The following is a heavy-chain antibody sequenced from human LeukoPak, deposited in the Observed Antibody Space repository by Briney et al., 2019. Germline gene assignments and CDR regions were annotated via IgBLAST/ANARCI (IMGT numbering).Heavy chain of an antibody. Sequence: GGSLRLSCAASGFTFSRYWMHWVRQDPEKGLVWVSRISSDGSEIIYADSVKGRFTISRDNAENTLYLEMNSLGVEDTAVYYCARDWGGYGPTSHDYWGQGTLVTVSS. D-gene: IGHD3-16*01. CDR3: ARDWGGYGPTSHDY. CDR1: GFTFSRYW. CDR2: ISSDGSEI. J-gene: IGHJ4*02. V-gene: IGHV3-74*01.